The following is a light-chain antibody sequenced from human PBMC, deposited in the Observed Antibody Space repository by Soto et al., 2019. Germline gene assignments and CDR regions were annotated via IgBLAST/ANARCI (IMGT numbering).Light chain of an antibody. J-gene: IGKJ4*01. CDR2: LTS. CDR3: QQRSSWPLT. CDR1: QAVNTR. Sequence: EIVLTQSPATLSSFPGDRVTLSCRASQAVNTRLAWYQRKPGQAPRLLIYLTSNRAAGIPARFSGSGSGTDFTLTIGSLQAEDMAVYYCQQRSSWPLTFGGGTKVDI. V-gene: IGKV3D-11*01.